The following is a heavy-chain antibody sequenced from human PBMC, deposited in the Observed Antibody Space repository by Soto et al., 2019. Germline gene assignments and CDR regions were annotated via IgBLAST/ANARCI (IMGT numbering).Heavy chain of an antibody. CDR2: FLPIFVTP. D-gene: IGHD3-10*01. CDR3: ARASMIREFISYFFDY. Sequence: QVQLVQSGAEVRKPGSSVKLSCQASGGTFNNYAFVWVRQAPGQGLEWMGGFLPIFVTPNYPPKFQDRGIITADESTSTAYMELSGLRSDDTAIYFCARASMIREFISYFFDYWGQGTLVTVSS. J-gene: IGHJ4*02. V-gene: IGHV1-69*01. CDR1: GGTFNNYA.